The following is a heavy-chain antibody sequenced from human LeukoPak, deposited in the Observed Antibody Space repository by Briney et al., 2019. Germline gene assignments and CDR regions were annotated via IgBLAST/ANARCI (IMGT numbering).Heavy chain of an antibody. J-gene: IGHJ6*03. D-gene: IGHD3-3*01. Sequence: SETLSLTCTVSGGSISSSSYYWGWIRQPPGKGLEWIGSIYYSGSTYYNPSLKSRVTISVDTSKNQFSLKLSSVTAADTAVYYCARAPLLEWPDYYYYMDVWGKGTTVTVSS. CDR1: GGSISSSSYY. CDR3: ARAPLLEWPDYYYYMDV. V-gene: IGHV4-39*07. CDR2: IYYSGST.